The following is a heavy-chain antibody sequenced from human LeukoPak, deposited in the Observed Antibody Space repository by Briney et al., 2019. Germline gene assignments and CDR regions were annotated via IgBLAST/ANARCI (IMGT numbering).Heavy chain of an antibody. CDR1: GFTFNNYW. CDR2: IRSKAYGGAT. V-gene: IGHV3-49*04. Sequence: GGSLRLSCAASGFTFNNYWMSWVRQTPGKGLEWVGFIRSKAYGGATEYAASVKGRFTISRDDSKSIAYLQMNGLKTEDTGVYLCTRAFCTSSICYLGAFDIWGQGTMVTVSS. D-gene: IGHD2-2*01. J-gene: IGHJ3*02. CDR3: TRAFCTSSICYLGAFDI.